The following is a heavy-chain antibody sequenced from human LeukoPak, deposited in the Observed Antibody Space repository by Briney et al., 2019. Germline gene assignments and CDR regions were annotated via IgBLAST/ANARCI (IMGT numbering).Heavy chain of an antibody. J-gene: IGHJ4*02. Sequence: GGSLRLSCAASGFTFSSYSMNWVRQAPGKGLEWVSSISSSSSYIYYADSVKGRFTISRDNAKNSLYLQMNSLRAEDTAVYYCARATSTIRTQYYDFWSGYLDYWGQGTLVTVSS. CDR2: ISSSSSYI. V-gene: IGHV3-21*01. CDR1: GFTFSSYS. D-gene: IGHD3-3*01. CDR3: ARATSTIRTQYYDFWSGYLDY.